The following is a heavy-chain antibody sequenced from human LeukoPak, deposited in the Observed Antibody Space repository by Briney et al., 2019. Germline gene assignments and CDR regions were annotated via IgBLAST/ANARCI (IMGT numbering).Heavy chain of an antibody. J-gene: IGHJ3*02. CDR1: GGSVSSGSYY. CDR3: ARDILSGSPDAFDI. CDR2: IYYSGST. V-gene: IGHV4-61*01. Sequence: SETLSLTCTVPGGSVSSGSYYWSWIRQPPGKGLEWIGYIYYSGSTNYNPSLKSRVTISVDTSKNQFSLKLSSVTAADTAVYYCARDILSGSPDAFDIWGQGTMVTVSS. D-gene: IGHD1-26*01.